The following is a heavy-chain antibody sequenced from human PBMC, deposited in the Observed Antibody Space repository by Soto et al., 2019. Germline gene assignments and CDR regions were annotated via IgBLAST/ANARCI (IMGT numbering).Heavy chain of an antibody. CDR2: MNPNSGNT. CDR3: ARDVGVAGTSAEYFQH. V-gene: IGHV1-8*01. Sequence: QVQLVQSGAEVKKPGASVKVSCKASGYTFTSYDINWVRQATGQGLEWMGWMNPNSGNTGYAQKFQGRVTMTRSTSVSTAYMELSRLRSEDTAVYYCARDVGVAGTSAEYFQHWGQRTLVTVCS. CDR1: GYTFTSYD. D-gene: IGHD6-19*01. J-gene: IGHJ1*01.